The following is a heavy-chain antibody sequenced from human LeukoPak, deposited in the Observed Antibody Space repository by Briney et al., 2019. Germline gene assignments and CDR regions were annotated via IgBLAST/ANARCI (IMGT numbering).Heavy chain of an antibody. Sequence: GSSVKISCKASGGTFSSYAISWVRQAPGQGLEWMGGIIPIFGTAIYAQKLQGRVTITTDESTSTAYMELSSLRSEDTAVYYCARDGGGTGTMWWAFDIWGQGTMVTVSS. D-gene: IGHD1-7*01. V-gene: IGHV1-69*05. CDR3: ARDGGGTGTMWWAFDI. CDR2: IIPIFGTA. J-gene: IGHJ3*02. CDR1: GGTFSSYA.